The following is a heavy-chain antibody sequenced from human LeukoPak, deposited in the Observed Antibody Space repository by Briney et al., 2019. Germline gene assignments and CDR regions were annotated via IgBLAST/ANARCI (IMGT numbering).Heavy chain of an antibody. CDR3: AGEGDYGDYAYYYYYMDV. Sequence: GGSLRLSCAASGFTFSSHWMSWVRQAPGKGLEWVANIKKDGSEKYYVDAVKGRFTISRDNAKTSLYLQMNSLRAEDTAVYYCAGEGDYGDYAYYYYYMDVWGKGTTVTISS. D-gene: IGHD4-17*01. CDR1: GFTFSSHW. CDR2: IKKDGSEK. J-gene: IGHJ6*03. V-gene: IGHV3-7*01.